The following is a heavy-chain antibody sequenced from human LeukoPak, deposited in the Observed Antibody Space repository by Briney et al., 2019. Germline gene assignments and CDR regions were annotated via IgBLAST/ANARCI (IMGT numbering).Heavy chain of an antibody. J-gene: IGHJ3*02. CDR3: ARAARDPFIGPSQLDI. Sequence: SETLSLTCTVSGGSISSSSYYWGWIRQPPGKGLEWIGSIYYSGSTNYNPSLKSRVTISVDTSKNQFSLKLSSVTAADTAAYYCARAARDPFIGPSQLDIWGQGTMVTVSS. CDR2: IYYSGST. CDR1: GGSISSSSYY. D-gene: IGHD3-16*02. V-gene: IGHV4-39*07.